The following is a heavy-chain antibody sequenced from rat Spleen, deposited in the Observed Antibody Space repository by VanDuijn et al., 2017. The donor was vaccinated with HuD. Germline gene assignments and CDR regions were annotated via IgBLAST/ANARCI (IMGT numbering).Heavy chain of an antibody. CDR1: GFNFNDYW. CDR3: ARHHYDGYYHGPVFGVMDA. CDR2: ISNAAGKV. J-gene: IGHJ4*01. Sequence: EVKLVESGGGLVQPGRSLRLSCAASGFNFNDYWMGWVRQAPGKGLEWVASISNAAGKVYYPDSVKGRFTISRDTVQNILYLQMNSLRSEDTASYYCARHHYDGYYHGPVFGVMDAWGQGDSVTVSS. D-gene: IGHD1-12*03. V-gene: IGHV5-31*01.